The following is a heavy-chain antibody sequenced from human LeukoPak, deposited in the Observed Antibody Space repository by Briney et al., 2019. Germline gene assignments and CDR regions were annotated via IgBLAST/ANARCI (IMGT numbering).Heavy chain of an antibody. CDR1: GGSFSGYY. D-gene: IGHD3-3*01. CDR2: IYTSGST. J-gene: IGHJ3*02. CDR3: ARRVVTTMSDAFDI. Sequence: SETLSLTCAVYGGSFSGYYWSWIRQPAGKGLEWIGRIYTSGSTNYNPSLKSRVTMSVDTSKNQFSLKLSSVTAADTAVYYCARRVVTTMSDAFDIWGQGTMVTVSS. V-gene: IGHV4-59*10.